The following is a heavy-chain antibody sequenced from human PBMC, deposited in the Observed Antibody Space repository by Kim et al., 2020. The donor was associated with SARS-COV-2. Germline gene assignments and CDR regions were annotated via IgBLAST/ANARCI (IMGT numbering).Heavy chain of an antibody. J-gene: IGHJ4*02. CDR3: AKGGVYYGSGSSYRNDY. Sequence: GGSLRLSCGASGFTFSSYAMSWVRQAPGKGLEWVSGINYSGGSTYYADSVKGRFTISRDNSKNTLYLQMNSLRAEDTAVYYCAKGGVYYGSGSSYRNDYWGQGALVTVSS. D-gene: IGHD3-10*01. CDR1: GFTFSSYA. CDR2: INYSGGST. V-gene: IGHV3-23*01.